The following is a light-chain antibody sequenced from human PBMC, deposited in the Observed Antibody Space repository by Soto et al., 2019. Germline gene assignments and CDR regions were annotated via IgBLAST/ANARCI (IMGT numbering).Light chain of an antibody. CDR3: SSYTSSSTQVV. J-gene: IGLJ2*01. Sequence: QSALTQPASVSGSPGQSITISCTGTSSDVGGYNYVSWYQQHPGKAPKLMIYDVSNRPSGVSNRFSGSKSGNTASLTISGVQAEDEADYYCSSYTSSSTQVVFGGETKLTVL. CDR2: DVS. V-gene: IGLV2-14*01. CDR1: SSDVGGYNY.